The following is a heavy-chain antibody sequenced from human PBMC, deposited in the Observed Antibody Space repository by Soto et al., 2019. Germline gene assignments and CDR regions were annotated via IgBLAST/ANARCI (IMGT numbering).Heavy chain of an antibody. CDR1: GYTLTASY. D-gene: IGHD5-12*01. CDR2: TNTNTGGT. CDR3: VRDRVPTAPEFDY. V-gene: IGHV1-2*02. J-gene: IGHJ4*02. Sequence: QGQLVQSGPEVRNPGASVKVPAKPLGYTLTASYINWVRQAPGQGPGWLGWTNTNTGGTNYAQKFKGRVTVTRDTSTNTAYMDLYRLTSDDTAVYYCVRDRVPTAPEFDYWGQGTLITVSS.